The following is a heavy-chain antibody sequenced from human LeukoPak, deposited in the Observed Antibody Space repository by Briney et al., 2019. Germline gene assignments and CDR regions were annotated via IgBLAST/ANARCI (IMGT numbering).Heavy chain of an antibody. V-gene: IGHV4-34*01. Sequence: GSLRLSCAASGFTVSSNYMSWVRQAPGKGLEWIGEINHSGSTNYNPSLKSRVTISVDTSKNQFSLKLSSLTAADTAVYYCARAGDSSGYSDYWGQGTLVTVSS. CDR3: ARAGDSSGYSDY. CDR2: INHSGST. CDR1: GFTVSSNY. J-gene: IGHJ4*02. D-gene: IGHD3-22*01.